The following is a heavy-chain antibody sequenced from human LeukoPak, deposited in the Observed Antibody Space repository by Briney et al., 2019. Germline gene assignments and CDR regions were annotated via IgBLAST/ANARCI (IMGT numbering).Heavy chain of an antibody. CDR1: GDSISGYY. V-gene: IGHV4-59*01. Sequence: NPSETLSLTCTVSGDSISGYYWNWIRQPPGKGLEWIGYIYYSGTTSHNPSLKSRVTISVDTSKNQFSLKLTSVTAADTAVYYCAREFSGSYYQYFDYWGQGTLVSVSS. CDR2: IYYSGTT. D-gene: IGHD1-26*01. CDR3: AREFSGSYYQYFDY. J-gene: IGHJ4*02.